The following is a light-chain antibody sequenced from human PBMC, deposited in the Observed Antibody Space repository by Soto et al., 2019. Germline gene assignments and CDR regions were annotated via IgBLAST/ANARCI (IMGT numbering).Light chain of an antibody. CDR2: GDS. J-gene: IGLJ3*02. Sequence: QAVVTQPPSVSGAPGQRVTISCTGSSSNIGAGYDVHWYQQLPGTAPKVLIHGDSNRPSGVPDRISGSKSGTSASLAITGLQAEDEADYYCQSYDASLSAWVFGGGTKLTVL. CDR3: QSYDASLSAWV. V-gene: IGLV1-40*01. CDR1: SSNIGAGYD.